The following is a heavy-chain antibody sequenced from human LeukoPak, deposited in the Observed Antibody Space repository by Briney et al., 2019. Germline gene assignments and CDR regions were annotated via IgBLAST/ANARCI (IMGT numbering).Heavy chain of an antibody. CDR3: APGGYIGYGHAFDI. CDR1: GASVSNNNYY. Sequence: SETLSLTCTVSGASVSNNNYYWGWIRQPPGKGLEWIASIYYSGSTYYNPSLKSRVTISVDTSKNHLSLILSSVTAADTAVYYCAPGGYIGYGHAFDIWSQGTMVTVSS. D-gene: IGHD5-12*01. J-gene: IGHJ3*02. V-gene: IGHV4-39*07. CDR2: IYYSGST.